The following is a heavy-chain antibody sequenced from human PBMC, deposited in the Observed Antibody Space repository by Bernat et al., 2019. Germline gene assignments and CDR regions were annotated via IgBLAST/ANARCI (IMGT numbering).Heavy chain of an antibody. CDR3: AKMGGGWLVFDY. CDR1: GFTFSSYG. D-gene: IGHD6-19*01. V-gene: IGHV3-30*18. CDR2: ISYDGSNK. Sequence: QVQLVESGGGVVQPGRSLRLSCAASGFTFSSYGMHWVRQAPGNGLEWVAVISYDGSNKYYADSVKGRFTISRDNSKNTLYLQMNSLRAEDTAVYYCAKMGGGWLVFDYWGQGTLVTVSS. J-gene: IGHJ4*02.